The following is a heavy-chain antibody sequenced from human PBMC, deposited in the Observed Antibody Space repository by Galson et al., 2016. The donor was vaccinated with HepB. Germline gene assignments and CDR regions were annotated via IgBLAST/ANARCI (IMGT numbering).Heavy chain of an antibody. CDR2: ISNSGTT. V-gene: IGHV4-59*01. Sequence: SETLSLTCNVSGGSISGYYWSWIRQPPGKGLDWIGYISNSGTTNYNPSLKSRVTISRDTSQNHFSLKMDSVTAADTAVYYCARGPLLYDDSDYHLVPLDDWGKGTLVTVSS. D-gene: IGHD3-22*01. CDR1: GGSISGYY. CDR3: ARGPLLYDDSDYHLVPLDD. J-gene: IGHJ4*02.